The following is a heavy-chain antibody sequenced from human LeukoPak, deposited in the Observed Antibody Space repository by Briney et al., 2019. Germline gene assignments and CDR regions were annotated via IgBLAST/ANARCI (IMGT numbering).Heavy chain of an antibody. CDR3: AKQKYYDSSGYYYEGYYFDY. Sequence: GGSLRLSCAASGFSFSGYGMHWVRQAPGKGLEWVAVISYDGSDKKYGDSVKGRFTISRDNAKNSLYLQMNSLRAEDTALYYCAKQKYYDSSGYYYEGYYFDYWGQGTLVTVSS. V-gene: IGHV3-30*18. D-gene: IGHD3-22*01. CDR2: ISYDGSDK. CDR1: GFSFSGYG. J-gene: IGHJ4*02.